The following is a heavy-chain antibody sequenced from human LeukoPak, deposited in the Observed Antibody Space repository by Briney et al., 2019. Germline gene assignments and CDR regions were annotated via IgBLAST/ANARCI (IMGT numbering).Heavy chain of an antibody. V-gene: IGHV3-7*03. CDR3: ARGGGLDV. J-gene: IGHJ6*02. CDR1: GFTFSSYW. D-gene: IGHD3-16*01. CDR2: INHNGNVN. Sequence: GGSLRLSCAASGFTFSSYWMNWARQAPGKGLEWVASINHNGNVNYYVDSVKGRFTISRDNAKNSLNLQMSNLRAEDTAVYFCARGGGLDVWGQGATVTVSS.